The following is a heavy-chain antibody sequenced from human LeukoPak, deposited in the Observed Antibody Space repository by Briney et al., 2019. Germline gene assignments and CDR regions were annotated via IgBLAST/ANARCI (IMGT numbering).Heavy chain of an antibody. CDR2: MYYSGNT. J-gene: IGHJ5*02. CDR3: ARNIRYTYDPNWFHP. CDR1: GDSISATSSD. D-gene: IGHD5-12*01. Sequence: SETLSLTCSGSGDSISATSSDWAWIRQPPGKGLEWIGSMYYSGNTNYDPSLQSRVTMSVDTSKNQFSLSLSSVTAADTAVYYCARNIRYTYDPNWFHPWGQGTLVTVSS. V-gene: IGHV4-39*01.